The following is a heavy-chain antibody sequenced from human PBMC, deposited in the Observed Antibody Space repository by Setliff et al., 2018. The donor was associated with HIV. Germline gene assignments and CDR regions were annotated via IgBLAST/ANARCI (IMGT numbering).Heavy chain of an antibody. Sequence: VASVKVSCKASGYTFTSYDINWVRQAPGRGLEWMGWMNPNSGSTDYAQRFQGRVTISRDTSISTTYMELSSLTSEDTAVYYCARGKLWPDYWGQGTLVTVSS. V-gene: IGHV1-8*01. CDR1: GYTFTSYD. CDR2: MNPNSGST. CDR3: ARGKLWPDY. D-gene: IGHD3-10*01. J-gene: IGHJ4*02.